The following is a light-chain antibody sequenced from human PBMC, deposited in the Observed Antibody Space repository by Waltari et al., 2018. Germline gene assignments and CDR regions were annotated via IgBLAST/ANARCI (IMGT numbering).Light chain of an antibody. CDR2: AVS. CDR3: SSYTSSSTL. Sequence: QSALTQPASVSGSPGQSITISCTGTSSDVGGYNYVSWYQQHPGKAPKLMIYAVSNRPSGVSNRFSGYKSGNTASLTISGLQAEDEADYYCSSYTSSSTLFGGGTKLTVL. CDR1: SSDVGGYNY. J-gene: IGLJ3*02. V-gene: IGLV2-14*01.